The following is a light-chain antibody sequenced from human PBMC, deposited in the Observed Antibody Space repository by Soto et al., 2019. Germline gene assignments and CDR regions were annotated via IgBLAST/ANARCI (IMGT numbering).Light chain of an antibody. CDR3: QQYGNSPRP. J-gene: IGKJ1*01. V-gene: IGKV3-20*01. CDR2: DTS. CDR1: QSVSSDY. Sequence: EIVLTQSPGTLSLSPGERATLSCRASQSVSSDYLAWYQQRPGQALRLLIFDTSGRATGIPDRFSGSGSGTDFTLIISRLEPEDFAVYYCQQYGNSPRPFGQGTKVDVK.